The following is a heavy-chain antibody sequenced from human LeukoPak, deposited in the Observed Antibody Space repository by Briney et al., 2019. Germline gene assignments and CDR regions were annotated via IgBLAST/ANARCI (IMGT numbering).Heavy chain of an antibody. CDR1: GFTFSSYG. V-gene: IGHV3-30*02. D-gene: IGHD5-12*01. Sequence: GGSLRLSCAASGFTFSSYGMHWVRQAPGKGLEWVAFIRYDEINKYYADSVKGRFTISRDNSKNTLYLQMNSLRAEDTAMHYCAKDKGYNSFADYWGQGTLVTVSS. CDR3: AKDKGYNSFADY. CDR2: IRYDEINK. J-gene: IGHJ4*02.